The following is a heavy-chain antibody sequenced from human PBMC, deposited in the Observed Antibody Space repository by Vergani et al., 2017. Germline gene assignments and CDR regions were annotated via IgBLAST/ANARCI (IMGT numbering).Heavy chain of an antibody. CDR3: AREWIAAAGRYDY. V-gene: IGHV1-69*08. D-gene: IGHD6-13*01. J-gene: IGHJ4*02. CDR2: IIPILGIA. CDR1: GGTFSSYT. Sequence: QVQLVQSGAEVKKPGSSVKVSCKASGGTFSSYTISWVRQAPGQGLEWMGRIIPILGIANYAQKFQGRVTITADKSTSTAYMELSSLRSEDTAVYYFAREWIAAAGRYDYWGQGTLVTVSS.